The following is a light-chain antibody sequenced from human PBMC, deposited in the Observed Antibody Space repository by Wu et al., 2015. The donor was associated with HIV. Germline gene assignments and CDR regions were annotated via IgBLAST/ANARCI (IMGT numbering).Light chain of an antibody. Sequence: DIQMTQSPSTLSASVGDRVTSTCRASQSISSWLAWYQQKPGKAPKLLIYKASSLESGVPSRFSGSGSGTEFTLTISSLQPDDFATYYCQQSYITPPWTFGQGTKVEIK. CDR2: KAS. CDR3: QQSYITPPWT. CDR1: QSISSW. J-gene: IGKJ1*01. V-gene: IGKV1-5*03.